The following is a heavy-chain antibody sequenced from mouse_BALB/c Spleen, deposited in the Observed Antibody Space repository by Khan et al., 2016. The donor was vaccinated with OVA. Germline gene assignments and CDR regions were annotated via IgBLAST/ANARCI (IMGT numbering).Heavy chain of an antibody. D-gene: IGHD1-1*01. CDR1: GFTFSSFG. Sequence: EVELVESGGGLVQPGGSRKLSCAVSGFTFSSFGMHWVRQAPEKGLEWVAYISTGSYTIYYADKVKGRFTISRDNPKNTLFLKMTSLRSEDTAIYYCARGNYYGTSYVDYWGQGTTLTVSS. J-gene: IGHJ2*01. CDR2: ISTGSYTI. V-gene: IGHV5-17*02. CDR3: ARGNYYGTSYVDY.